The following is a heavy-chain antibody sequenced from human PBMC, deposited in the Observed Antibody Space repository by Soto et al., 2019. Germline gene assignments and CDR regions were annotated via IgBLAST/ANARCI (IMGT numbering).Heavy chain of an antibody. Sequence: QVQLVQSGAEVKKPGASVKVSCRASGYTFTDYSIHWVRQAPGQGLEWMGWIIPNSGGTNNAQKFQGRVTMTGDTSISTAYMELSGLQSDDTAVYYCARGDGYNYAYWGQGALVTVSS. J-gene: IGHJ4*02. V-gene: IGHV1-2*02. D-gene: IGHD5-12*01. CDR3: ARGDGYNYAY. CDR1: GYTFTDYS. CDR2: IIPNSGGT.